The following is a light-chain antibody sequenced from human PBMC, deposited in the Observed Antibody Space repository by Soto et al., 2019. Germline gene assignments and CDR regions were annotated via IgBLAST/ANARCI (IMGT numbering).Light chain of an antibody. J-gene: IGLJ3*02. CDR2: VSSDGSH. CDR3: QTWGAGIGV. Sequence: QSVLTQAPSASASLGASVKLTCTLSSGHASYAIAWHQQQPEKGPRYLMKVSSDGSHNKGDGIPDRFSGSSSGAERYLSITSIQSEDEADYYCQTWGAGIGVFGGGTKLTVL. V-gene: IGLV4-69*01. CDR1: SGHASYA.